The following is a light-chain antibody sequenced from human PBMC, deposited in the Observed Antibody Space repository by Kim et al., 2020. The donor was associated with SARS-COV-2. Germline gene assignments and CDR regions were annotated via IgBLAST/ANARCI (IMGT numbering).Light chain of an antibody. V-gene: IGKV1-8*01. CDR3: QQFHHYPIT. CDR2: GAS. J-gene: IGKJ4*01. Sequence: AIRITQSPSSVSASTGDRVNITCRASQDISSDLGWYQQKPGKAPKLLIYGASTLQSGVPSRFSGSGSGSDFTLTLGCVQSEDFATYYCQQFHHYPITFGGGTKVEI. CDR1: QDISSD.